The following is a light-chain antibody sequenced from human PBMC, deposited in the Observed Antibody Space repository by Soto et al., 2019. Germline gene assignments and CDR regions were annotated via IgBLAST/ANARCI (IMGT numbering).Light chain of an antibody. J-gene: IGLJ3*02. V-gene: IGLV7-46*01. Sequence: QAVVTQEPSLTVSPGGTVTLTCGSSTGAVTSGHYPYWFQQKPGQAPRTLIYDTSNKHSWTPARFSGSLLGGKAALTLSGGQPEDEAEYYCLLSYSGARLGVFGGGTKLTVL. CDR2: DTS. CDR1: TGAVTSGHY. CDR3: LLSYSGARLGV.